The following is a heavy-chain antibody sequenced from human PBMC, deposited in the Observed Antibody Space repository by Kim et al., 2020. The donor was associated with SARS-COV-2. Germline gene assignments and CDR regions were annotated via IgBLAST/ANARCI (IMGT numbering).Heavy chain of an antibody. J-gene: IGHJ6*02. V-gene: IGHV3-30*18. Sequence: GGSLRLSCAASGFTFSSYGMHWVRQAPGKGLEWVAVISYDGSNKYYADSVKGRFTISRDNSKNTLYLQMNSLRAEDTAVYYCANGPDYYEEDYYYGMDVWGQGTTVTVSS. CDR1: GFTFSSYG. D-gene: IGHD3-22*01. CDR2: ISYDGSNK. CDR3: ANGPDYYEEDYYYGMDV.